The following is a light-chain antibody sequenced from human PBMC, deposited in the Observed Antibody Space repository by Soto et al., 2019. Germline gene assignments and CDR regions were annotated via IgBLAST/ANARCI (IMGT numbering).Light chain of an antibody. J-gene: IGKJ1*01. CDR3: QQYNNWPPWT. CDR1: QSVSSN. CDR2: GAS. V-gene: IGKV3-15*01. Sequence: EIVMTQSPATLSVSPGERATLSCRASQSVSSNLAWYQQKPGQAPRLLIYGASTRATGIPARFSGRGSGTEFTLTISSLQAEDFAVDYCQQYNNWPPWTFGRGTKVEIK.